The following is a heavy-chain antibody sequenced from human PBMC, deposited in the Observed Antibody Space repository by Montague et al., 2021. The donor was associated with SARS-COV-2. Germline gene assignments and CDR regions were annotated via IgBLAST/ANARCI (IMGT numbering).Heavy chain of an antibody. CDR3: ARHQTAYADCFDY. J-gene: IGHJ4*02. Sequence: SETLSLTCAVSDDSIRRSTYYWGWIRQPPGKGLEWVGSVNYGGNNYYTLSLKSLVTMSVDTSKKQFSLKLNSVTAADTAVYCCARHQTAYADCFDYWGQGMLVTVSS. CDR2: VNYGGNN. V-gene: IGHV4-39*01. D-gene: IGHD2-21*01. CDR1: DDSIRRSTYY.